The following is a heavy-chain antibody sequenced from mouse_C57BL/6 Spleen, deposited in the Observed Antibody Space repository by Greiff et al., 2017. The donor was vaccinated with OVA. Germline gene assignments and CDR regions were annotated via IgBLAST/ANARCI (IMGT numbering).Heavy chain of an antibody. CDR1: GYTFTSYW. J-gene: IGHJ4*01. V-gene: IGHV1-69*01. D-gene: IGHD2-14*01. Sequence: VQLQQSGAELVMPGASVKLSCKASGYTFTSYWMHWVKQRPGQGLEWIGEIDPSDSYTNYNQKFKGKSPLTVDKSSRTAYMQRSSLTSEDSAVYYCARKGTKGSYAMDYWGQGTSVTVSS. CDR2: IDPSDSYT. CDR3: ARKGTKGSYAMDY.